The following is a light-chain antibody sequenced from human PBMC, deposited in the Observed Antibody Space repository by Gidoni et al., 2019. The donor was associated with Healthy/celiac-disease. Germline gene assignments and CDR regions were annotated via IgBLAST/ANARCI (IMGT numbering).Light chain of an antibody. CDR2: DAS. V-gene: IGKV1-33*01. CDR1: QDISNY. CDR3: QQYDNLLT. J-gene: IGKJ3*01. Sequence: DIKMTQSPSSLSASVGDRVTITCQASQDISNYLNWYQQKPGKATKLLIYDASNLETGFPSMFSGSGSGTDFTFTISSLQPEDIATYYCQQYDNLLTFGPGTKVDIK.